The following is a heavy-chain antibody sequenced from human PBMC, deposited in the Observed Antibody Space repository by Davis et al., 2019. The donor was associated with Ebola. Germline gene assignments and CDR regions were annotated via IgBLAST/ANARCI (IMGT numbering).Heavy chain of an antibody. V-gene: IGHV4-34*01. Sequence: MPSETLSLTCAVSGCSFRAYYWSWIRQPPGRGLEWIGEINHSGSTNYDPSLKSRVTISVDTSKNQFSLKMNSVTAADTAVYYCARVVQKVVRLDSWGQGTLVTVSS. CDR1: GCSFRAYY. D-gene: IGHD2-8*01. CDR3: ARVVQKVVRLDS. CDR2: INHSGST. J-gene: IGHJ5*01.